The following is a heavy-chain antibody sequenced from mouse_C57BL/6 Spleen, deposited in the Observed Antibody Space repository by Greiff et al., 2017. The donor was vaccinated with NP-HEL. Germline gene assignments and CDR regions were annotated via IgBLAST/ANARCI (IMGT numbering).Heavy chain of an antibody. V-gene: IGHV5-17*01. Sequence: EVQRVESGGGLVKPGGSLKLSCAASGFTFSDYGMHWVRQAPEKGLEWVAYISSGSSTTYYADTVKGRFTISRDNAKNTLFLQMTSLRSEDTAMYYCARYGYDGDWYFDVWGTGTTVTVSS. CDR2: ISSGSSTT. CDR3: ARYGYDGDWYFDV. CDR1: GFTFSDYG. J-gene: IGHJ1*03. D-gene: IGHD2-2*01.